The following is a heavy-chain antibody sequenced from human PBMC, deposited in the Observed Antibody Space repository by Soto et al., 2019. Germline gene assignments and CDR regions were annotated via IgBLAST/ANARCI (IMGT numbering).Heavy chain of an antibody. D-gene: IGHD1-1*01. CDR3: ARDLTTTPVY. CDR2: INNDGSSA. V-gene: IGHV3-74*01. Sequence: EVQLVESGGGSVQSGGSLRLSCAASGFTFSSYWMHWVRQAPGMGLVWVSRINNDGSSAVYADSVKGRFTVSRDNAKNTVYLEMNSLRAEDTAVYYCARDLTTTPVYWGQGTLVTVSS. CDR1: GFTFSSYW. J-gene: IGHJ4*02.